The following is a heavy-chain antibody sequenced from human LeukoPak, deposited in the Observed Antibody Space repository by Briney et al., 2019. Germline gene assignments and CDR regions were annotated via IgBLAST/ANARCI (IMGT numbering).Heavy chain of an antibody. V-gene: IGHV3-23*01. CDR2: ISGSGGST. Sequence: GGSLRLSCAASGFTFSSYAMSWVRQAPGKGLGWVSAISGSGGSTYYADSVKGRFTISRDNSKNTLYLQMNSLRAEDTALYYCAAYYGSGSLPFDYWGQGTLVTVSS. J-gene: IGHJ4*02. CDR1: GFTFSSYA. CDR3: AAYYGSGSLPFDY. D-gene: IGHD3-10*01.